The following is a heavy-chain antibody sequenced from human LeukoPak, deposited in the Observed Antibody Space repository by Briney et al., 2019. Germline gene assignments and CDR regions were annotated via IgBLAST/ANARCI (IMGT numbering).Heavy chain of an antibody. CDR3: AKEGNGDYYFDY. V-gene: IGHV3-23*01. CDR1: GFTFSSYA. Sequence: GGSLRLSCAASGFTFSSYAMSWVRQAPGKGLEWVSAISGGGDSTYYADAVKGRFTISRDNSKNTLYLQMNSLRAEDTAIYYCAKEGNGDYYFDYWGQGTLVTVSS. D-gene: IGHD4-17*01. CDR2: ISGGGDST. J-gene: IGHJ4*02.